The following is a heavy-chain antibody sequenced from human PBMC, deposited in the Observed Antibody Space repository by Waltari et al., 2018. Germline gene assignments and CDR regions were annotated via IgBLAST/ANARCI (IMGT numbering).Heavy chain of an antibody. D-gene: IGHD3-10*01. CDR2: INFDGNDR. J-gene: IGHJ4*02. CDR1: GFTFNKYW. Sequence: EVKMVESGGGLGQPGGALRRSCTGSGFTFNKYWMHWVRQTPGKGPEWISHINFDGNDRDYAESVRGRFTISRDNVKRTLFLQMNGLRGEDTAVYFCARVTLLRGAHWGQGTLVTVSS. CDR3: ARVTLLRGAH. V-gene: IGHV3-74*01.